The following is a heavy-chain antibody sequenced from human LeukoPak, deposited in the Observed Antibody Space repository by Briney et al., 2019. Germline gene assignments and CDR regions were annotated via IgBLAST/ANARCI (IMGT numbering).Heavy chain of an antibody. CDR3: ARSRLTTVASYYYAMDV. CDR2: IYSGGST. J-gene: IGHJ6*02. CDR1: GFTVSSNY. Sequence: GGSLRLSCAASGFTVSSNYMSWVRQAPGKGLEWVSVIYSGGSTYYADSVKGRFTISRDNSKNTLYLQMNSLRAEDTAVYYCARSRLTTVASYYYAMDVWGQGTTVTVSS. D-gene: IGHD4-23*01. V-gene: IGHV3-53*01.